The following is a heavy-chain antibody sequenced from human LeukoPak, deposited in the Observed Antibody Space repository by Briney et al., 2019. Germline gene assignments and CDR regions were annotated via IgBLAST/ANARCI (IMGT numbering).Heavy chain of an antibody. CDR1: GGSISSYY. CDR2: IYYSGST. V-gene: IGHV4-59*01. J-gene: IGHJ5*02. Sequence: PSETLSLTCTVSGGSISSYYWSWIRQPPGKGLEWIGYIYYSGSTNYNPSLKSRVTISVDTSKNQFSLKLSSVTAADTAVYYCARAEGVYERSSWYLDWFDPWGQGTLVTVSS. CDR3: ARAEGVYERSSWYLDWFDP. D-gene: IGHD6-13*01.